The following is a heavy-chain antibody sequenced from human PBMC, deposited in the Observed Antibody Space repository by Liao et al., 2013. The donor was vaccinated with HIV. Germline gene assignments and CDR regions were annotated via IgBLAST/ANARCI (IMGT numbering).Heavy chain of an antibody. CDR1: GDSISSGDYY. D-gene: IGHD6-6*01. CDR2: IAPSGSI. V-gene: IGHV4-61*02. Sequence: QVQLQESGPGLVKPSQTLSLTCTVSGDSISSGDYYWSWIRQAAGKRPECIGRIAPSGSITYNPSLRTRVTMSVDTSRNRFSLQMISLTAADTAVYYCARGVPPDLWGQGILVTVSS. CDR3: ARGVPPDL. J-gene: IGHJ5*02.